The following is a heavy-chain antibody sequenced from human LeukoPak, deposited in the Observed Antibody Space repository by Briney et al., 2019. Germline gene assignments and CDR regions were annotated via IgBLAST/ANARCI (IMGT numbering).Heavy chain of an antibody. Sequence: ASVKVSCRASGYTFTAYYIHWVRQAPGQGLEWVGWVNPKSGGTNFAQEFQGRLTMTRDTSISTAYMELSRLRSDDTAVYYCARDWAYNDSSGYSGVDYWGQGTLVTVSS. CDR2: VNPKSGGT. CDR3: ARDWAYNDSSGYSGVDY. V-gene: IGHV1-2*02. D-gene: IGHD3-22*01. CDR1: GYTFTAYY. J-gene: IGHJ4*02.